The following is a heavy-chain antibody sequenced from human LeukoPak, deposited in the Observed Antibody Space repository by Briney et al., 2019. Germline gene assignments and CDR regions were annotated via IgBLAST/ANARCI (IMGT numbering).Heavy chain of an antibody. D-gene: IGHD4-17*01. CDR3: AGYGEYWDWYFDL. V-gene: IGHV4-34*01. CDR2: INHSGST. Sequence: PSETLSLTCAVYGGSFSAYYWSWIRQPPGKGLEGIGEINHSGSTNYNPSLTSRVTISVDTSKNQFSLKVSSVTAADTAVYYCAGYGEYWDWYFDLWGRGTPVTVSP. CDR1: GGSFSAYY. J-gene: IGHJ2*01.